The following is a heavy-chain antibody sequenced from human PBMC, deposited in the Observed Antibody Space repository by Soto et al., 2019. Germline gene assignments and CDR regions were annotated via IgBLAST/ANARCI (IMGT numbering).Heavy chain of an antibody. D-gene: IGHD3-10*01. CDR2: IYTRGST. V-gene: IGHV4-4*02. J-gene: IGHJ4*02. CDR3: AAETGLD. Sequence: QVQLQESGPGLVKPSGTLSLTCAVSGGSISSFNWWTWVRQPPGKGLEWIGEIYTRGSTNYNPSHKSRFSMSVDKSQNQVSLKMTSVTAADTAVYYCAAETGLDWGQGTLVTVSS. CDR1: GGSISSFNW.